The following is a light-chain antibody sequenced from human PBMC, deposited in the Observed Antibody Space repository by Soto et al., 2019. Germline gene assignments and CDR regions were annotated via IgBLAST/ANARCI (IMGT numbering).Light chain of an antibody. Sequence: QSALTQPPSASGSPGQSVTISCTGTSSDVGGYNYVSWYQQHPGKAPKLMIYEVSKRPSGVPDRFSGSKSGNTASLTVSGLQAEDEAEYYCCSYAGRNKLVFGGG. CDR1: SSDVGGYNY. CDR3: CSYAGRNKLV. V-gene: IGLV2-8*01. CDR2: EVS. J-gene: IGLJ2*01.